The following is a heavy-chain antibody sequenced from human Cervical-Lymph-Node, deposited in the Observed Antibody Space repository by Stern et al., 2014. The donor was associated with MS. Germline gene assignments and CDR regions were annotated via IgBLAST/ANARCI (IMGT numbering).Heavy chain of an antibody. J-gene: IGHJ5*02. D-gene: IGHD2-15*01. Sequence: VQLLESGAEVKKPGSSVKVSCKASGGSFSSSYAVPWVRPAPGQGLAWMGRIVPILGLANYGQKFRSRVTITADKTTSIVYLELNNVTSEDTAIYYCARGIVTNRAAATLHNLFDPWGQGTRVTVSS. CDR1: GGSFSSSYA. CDR2: IVPILGLA. V-gene: IGHV1-69*09. CDR3: ARGIVTNRAAATLHNLFDP.